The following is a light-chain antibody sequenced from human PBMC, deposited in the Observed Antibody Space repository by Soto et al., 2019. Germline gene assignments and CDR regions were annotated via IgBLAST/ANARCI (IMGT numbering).Light chain of an antibody. V-gene: IGKV3-11*01. Sequence: EIVLTQSPATLSLSPGERATLSCRASQTVDSYLAWYQQKPGQAPRLLIHDISERATGIPARFSGSGSGTAFPLTISSLEPEEFAVYYCQQRRSWPRTFGQGTKVEIK. J-gene: IGKJ1*01. CDR3: QQRRSWPRT. CDR2: DIS. CDR1: QTVDSY.